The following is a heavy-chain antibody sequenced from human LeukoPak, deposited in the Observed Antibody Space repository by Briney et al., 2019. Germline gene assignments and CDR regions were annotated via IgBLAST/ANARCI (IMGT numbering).Heavy chain of an antibody. CDR3: ARKGISAVAGAFDI. Sequence: SETLSLICTVSGGSISSYYWTWIRQPAGKGLEWIGRIYTSGSTNYNPSLKSRVTLSVDTSKNQFSLKLTSVTAADTAVYYCARKGISAVAGAFDIWGQGTMVTVSS. CDR2: IYTSGST. D-gene: IGHD6-19*01. CDR1: GGSISSYY. V-gene: IGHV4-4*07. J-gene: IGHJ3*02.